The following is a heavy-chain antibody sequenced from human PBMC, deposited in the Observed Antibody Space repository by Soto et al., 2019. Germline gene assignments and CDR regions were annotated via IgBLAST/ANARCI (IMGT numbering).Heavy chain of an antibody. CDR2: VSGGST. CDR1: GCTFSSSW. CDR3: AKKRGTGPPLAF. J-gene: IGHJ4*02. Sequence: PGGSLRLSCAASGCTFSSSWMHWVRQAPGKGLVWVSRVSGGSTYYADSVKGRFTISRDNSKNTLYLQMNSLRAEDTAVYYCAKKRGTGPPLAFWGKGTLVPVS. D-gene: IGHD1-1*01. V-gene: IGHV3-23*01.